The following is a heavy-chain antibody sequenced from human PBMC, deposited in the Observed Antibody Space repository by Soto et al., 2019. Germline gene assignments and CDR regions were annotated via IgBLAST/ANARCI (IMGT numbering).Heavy chain of an antibody. CDR1: GGSISSSSYY. CDR2: IYYSGST. V-gene: IGHV4-39*01. CDR3: ATLWGQD. D-gene: IGHD3-10*01. Sequence: QLQLQESGPGLVKPSETLSLTCTVSGGSISSSSYYWGWIRQPPGKGLEWIGRIYYSGSTYYNPSLKSRVALSVDTSKNQFSLKLSSVTAADPAVYYCATLWGQDWGQGTLVTVSS. J-gene: IGHJ4*02.